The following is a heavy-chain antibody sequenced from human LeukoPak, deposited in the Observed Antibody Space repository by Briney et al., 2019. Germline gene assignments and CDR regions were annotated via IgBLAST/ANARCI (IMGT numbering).Heavy chain of an antibody. Sequence: SETLSLTCTVSGGSISSSSYYWGWIRQPPGKGLEWIGTITYSGSTYYNPSLKSRLTISVDTSKNQFSLKLSSVTAADTAVYHCARQSVTGTSPTRFDYWGQGTLVTVSS. J-gene: IGHJ4*02. V-gene: IGHV4-39*07. CDR1: GGSISSSSYY. D-gene: IGHD6-19*01. CDR2: ITYSGST. CDR3: ARQSVTGTSPTRFDY.